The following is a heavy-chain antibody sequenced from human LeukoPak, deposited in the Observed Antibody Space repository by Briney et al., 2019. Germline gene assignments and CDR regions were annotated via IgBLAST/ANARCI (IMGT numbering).Heavy chain of an antibody. CDR3: ARAITVTTGYYYYYYMDV. D-gene: IGHD4-11*01. Sequence: SETLSLTCTVSGGSISSYYWSWIRQPAGKGLEWIGRIYTSGSTNYDPSLKSRVTMSVDTSKNQFSLKLSSVTAADTAVYYCARAITVTTGYYYYYYMDVWGKGTTVTVSS. CDR1: GGSISSYY. J-gene: IGHJ6*03. V-gene: IGHV4-4*07. CDR2: IYTSGST.